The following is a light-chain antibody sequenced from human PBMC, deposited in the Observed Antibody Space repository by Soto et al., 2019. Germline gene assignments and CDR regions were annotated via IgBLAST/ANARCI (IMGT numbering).Light chain of an antibody. CDR3: QHYGSSWT. CDR1: QSGRANY. CDR2: ATS. Sequence: EIVLTQSPGTLSLSPGERATLACRARQSGRANYIAWYQQKPGQAPRNLIYATSNRATGIPDRFSGVGSGTDFTLTISILETEDFELYYFQHYGSSWTFGQGTKVEIK. V-gene: IGKV3-20*01. J-gene: IGKJ1*01.